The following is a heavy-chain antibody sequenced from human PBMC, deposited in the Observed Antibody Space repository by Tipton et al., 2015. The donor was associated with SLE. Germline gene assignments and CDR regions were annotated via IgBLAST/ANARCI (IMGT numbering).Heavy chain of an antibody. D-gene: IGHD7-27*01. CDR1: GFAFSTYA. J-gene: IGHJ6*02. CDR3: ARSLGRGHFHYGLDV. Sequence: SLRFSCAASGFAFSTYAMHWVRQAPGKGLEWVSVISYDGTYEHYGDSVKGRFTISRDNSENTLYLQMNSLGPEDTAVYYCARSLGRGHFHYGLDVWGQGTTVSVSS. V-gene: IGHV3-30*04. CDR2: ISYDGTYE.